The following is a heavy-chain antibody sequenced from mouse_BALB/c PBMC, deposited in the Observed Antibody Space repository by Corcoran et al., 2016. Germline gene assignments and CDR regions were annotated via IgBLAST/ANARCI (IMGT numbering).Heavy chain of an antibody. V-gene: IGHV1S136*01. CDR3: AREVPGGYPFDY. D-gene: IGHD2-2*01. Sequence: EVLLQQSGPELVKPGASVKMSCKASGYTFTSYVMHWVKQKPGQGLEWIGYIYPYNDDTKYNEEFKGKATLTSDKSSSTAYMELRSLTSEDSAVYYCAREVPGGYPFDYWGQGTTLTVSS. J-gene: IGHJ2*01. CDR2: IYPYNDDT. CDR1: GYTFTSYV.